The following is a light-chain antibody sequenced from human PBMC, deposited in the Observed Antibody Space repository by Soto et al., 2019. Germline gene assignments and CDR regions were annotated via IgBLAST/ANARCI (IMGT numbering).Light chain of an antibody. CDR1: SSDVGAYNY. Sequence: QSALTQPASVSGSPGQSITISCTGTSSDVGAYNYVSWFQQHPGTAPKLIIYEVNSRPAGVSNRFSGSKSGNTASLTVSGVQAEDEADYYCTSFTTSNTWVFGVGTKLTVL. J-gene: IGLJ3*02. V-gene: IGLV2-14*01. CDR3: TSFTTSNTWV. CDR2: EVN.